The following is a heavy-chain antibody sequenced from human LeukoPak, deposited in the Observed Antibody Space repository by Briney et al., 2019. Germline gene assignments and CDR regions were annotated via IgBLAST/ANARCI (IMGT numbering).Heavy chain of an antibody. Sequence: PGGSLRLSCAASGFTFTNYAMTWVRQAPGKGLEWVSGISEGVGNTYYADSVKGRFTISRDHSKNTLYLQMNSLRAEDTALYYCAKRKKGTTGRFFDYWGQGTLVTVSS. D-gene: IGHD4-17*01. CDR2: ISEGVGNT. V-gene: IGHV3-23*01. J-gene: IGHJ4*02. CDR3: AKRKKGTTGRFFDY. CDR1: GFTFTNYA.